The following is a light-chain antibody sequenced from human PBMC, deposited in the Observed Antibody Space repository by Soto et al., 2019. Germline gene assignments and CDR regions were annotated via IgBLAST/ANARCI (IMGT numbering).Light chain of an antibody. CDR3: SSYTSSNTPYV. CDR2: EVT. CDR1: SSDVGAYNF. Sequence: QSVLTQPASVSGSPGQSITISCTGSSSDVGAYNFVSWYQHHPGKAPKLILYEVTTHPSGVSSRFSGSKSGNTASLTISGLQADDEANYSCSSYTSSNTPYVFGTGTKLTVL. V-gene: IGLV2-14*01. J-gene: IGLJ1*01.